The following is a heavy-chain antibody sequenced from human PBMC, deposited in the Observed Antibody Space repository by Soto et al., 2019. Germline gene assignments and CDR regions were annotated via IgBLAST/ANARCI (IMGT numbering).Heavy chain of an antibody. Sequence: SVKVSCKASGGSFITYTISWVRQAPGQGLEWMGRIIPILDIAKYAQKFQDRVTITAEKSTSTAYLELSSLRSEDTALYYCARDLGEIAATGDAFDIWGQGTMVTVSS. CDR1: GGSFITYT. D-gene: IGHD5-12*01. CDR2: IIPILDIA. V-gene: IGHV1-69*04. CDR3: ARDLGEIAATGDAFDI. J-gene: IGHJ3*02.